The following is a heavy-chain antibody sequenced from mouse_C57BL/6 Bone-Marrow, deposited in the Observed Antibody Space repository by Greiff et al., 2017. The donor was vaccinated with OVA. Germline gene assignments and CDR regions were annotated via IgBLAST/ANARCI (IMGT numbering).Heavy chain of an antibody. J-gene: IGHJ4*01. CDR3: ARDTTVVATRYAMDY. D-gene: IGHD1-1*01. Sequence: VQLVESPGLVQPSQSLSITCTVSGFSLTSYGVHWVRQSPGKGLEWLGVIWSGGSTDYNAAFISRLSISKDNSKSQVFFKMNSLQADDTAIYYCARDTTVVATRYAMDYWGQGTSVTVSS. CDR2: IWSGGST. CDR1: GFSLTSYG. V-gene: IGHV2-2*01.